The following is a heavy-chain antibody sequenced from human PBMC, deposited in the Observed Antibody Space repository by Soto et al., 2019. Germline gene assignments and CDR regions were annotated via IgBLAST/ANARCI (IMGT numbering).Heavy chain of an antibody. CDR2: INSDGSST. V-gene: IGHV3-74*01. D-gene: IGHD2-15*01. CDR1: GFTFSSYW. CDR3: VRTSLVVVAATREDY. J-gene: IGHJ4*02. Sequence: EVQLVESGGGLVQPGGSLRLSCAASGFTFSSYWMHWVRQAPGKGLVWVSRINSDGSSTIYADSVKGRFTISRDNAKNTLYLQMNSLRAEDTAVYYCVRTSLVVVAATREDYWGQGTLVTVSP.